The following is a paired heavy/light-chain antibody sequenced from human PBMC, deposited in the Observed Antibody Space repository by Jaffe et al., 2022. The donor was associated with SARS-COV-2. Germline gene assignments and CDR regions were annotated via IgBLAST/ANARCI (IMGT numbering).Heavy chain of an antibody. CDR3: ARDTNYSNDYYYYYGMDV. CDR2: IIPILGIA. CDR1: GGTFSSYT. D-gene: IGHD4-4*01. Sequence: QVQLVQSGAEVKKPGSSVKVSCKASGGTFSSYTISWVRQAPGQGLEWMGRIIPILGIANYAQKFQGRVTITADKSTSTAYMELSSLRSEDTAVYYCARDTNYSNDYYYYYGMDVWGQGTTVTVSS. J-gene: IGHJ6*02. V-gene: IGHV1-69*08.
Light chain of an antibody. V-gene: IGKV2-30*01. CDR2: KVS. J-gene: IGKJ5*01. CDR3: MQGTHWIT. CDR1: QSLVYSDGNTY. Sequence: DVVMTQSPLSLPVTLGQPASISCRSSQSLVYSDGNTYLNWFQQRPGQSPRRLIYKVSNRDSGVPDRFSGSGSGTDFTLKISRVEAEDVGVYYCMQGTHWITFGQGTRLEIK.